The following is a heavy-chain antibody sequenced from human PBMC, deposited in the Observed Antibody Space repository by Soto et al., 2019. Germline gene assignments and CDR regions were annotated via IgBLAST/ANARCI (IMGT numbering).Heavy chain of an antibody. V-gene: IGHV6-1*01. CDR3: ARDRKNSLRTVAGYYYYYGMDV. CDR2: TYYRSKWYN. CDR1: GDSVSSNSAA. Sequence: SQTLSLTCVISGDSVSSNSAAWNWIRQSPSRGLEWLGRTYYRSKWYNDYAVSVKSRITINPDTSKNQFSLQLNSVTPEDTAVYYCARDRKNSLRTVAGYYYYYGMDVWGQGTTVTVSS. J-gene: IGHJ6*02. D-gene: IGHD6-19*01.